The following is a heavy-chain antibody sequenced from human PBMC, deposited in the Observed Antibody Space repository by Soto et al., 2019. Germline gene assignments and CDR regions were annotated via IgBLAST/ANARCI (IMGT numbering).Heavy chain of an antibody. J-gene: IGHJ3*01. CDR3: AKKGLGSLATYCTTGDCHYAFDV. D-gene: IGHD2-8*01. Sequence: EVQLLESGGGLVRPGGSLRLSCAASGFTFYNYAMNWVRQAPGKGLEWVSTISGGGDGTYYADSVKGHFTISRDNSRNTVYLPMNSLRAEDTAVYYCAKKGLGSLATYCTTGDCHYAFDVWGQGTLGTVSS. V-gene: IGHV3-23*01. CDR1: GFTFYNYA. CDR2: ISGGGDGT.